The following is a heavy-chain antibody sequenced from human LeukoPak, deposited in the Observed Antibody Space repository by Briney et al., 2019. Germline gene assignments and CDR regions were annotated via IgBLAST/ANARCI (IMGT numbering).Heavy chain of an antibody. CDR1: GFTFGSYS. V-gene: IGHV3-7*01. D-gene: IGHD5/OR15-5a*01. CDR3: ARAVLPDNSVYRPFDY. Sequence: GGSLRLSCAGYGFTFGSYSMTWIRQAPGKGLEWVANIKPDGSEIHYVGSVEGRFTISRDNAKNSVYLQMNSLSAEDTALYYCARAVLPDNSVYRPFDYWGQGTLVTVSS. CDR2: IKPDGSEI. J-gene: IGHJ4*02.